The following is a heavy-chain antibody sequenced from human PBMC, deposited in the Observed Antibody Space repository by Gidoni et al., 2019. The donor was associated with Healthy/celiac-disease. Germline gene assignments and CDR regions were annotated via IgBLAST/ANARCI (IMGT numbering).Heavy chain of an antibody. CDR3: ASYFGVVLTPYNWFDP. CDR1: GGSISRSSYY. J-gene: IGHJ5*02. Sequence: QLQLQESGPGLVKPSETLSLTCTVSGGSISRSSYYWGWIRQPPGKGLEWIGSIYYSGSTYYNPSLKSRVTISVDTSKNQFSLKLSSVTAADTAVYYCASYFGVVLTPYNWFDPWGQGTLVTVSS. V-gene: IGHV4-39*01. CDR2: IYYSGST. D-gene: IGHD3-3*01.